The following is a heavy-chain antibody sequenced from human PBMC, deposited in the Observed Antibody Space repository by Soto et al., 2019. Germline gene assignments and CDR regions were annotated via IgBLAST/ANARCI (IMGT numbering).Heavy chain of an antibody. D-gene: IGHD2-15*01. Sequence: GGSLRLSCAASGFTFTSYSMNWVRQAQGKGLEWVSSSSSSSYIYYADSVKGRFTISRDNAKNSLYLHMNSLRAEATAVYYCSRTTIVVADYGLDVWGQGTTVTVSS. CDR2: SSSSSYI. CDR1: GFTFTSYS. CDR3: SRTTIVVADYGLDV. J-gene: IGHJ6*02. V-gene: IGHV3-21*01.